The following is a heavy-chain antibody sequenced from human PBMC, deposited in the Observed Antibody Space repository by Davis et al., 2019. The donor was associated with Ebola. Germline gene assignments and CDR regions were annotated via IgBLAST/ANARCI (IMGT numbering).Heavy chain of an antibody. Sequence: GESLKISCAASGFTFSGSAMHWVRQASGKGLEWVGRIRSKANSYATAYAASVKGRFTISRDDSKNTAYLQMNSLKTEDTAVYYCTSTYDDVDYWGQGTLVTVSS. CDR2: IRSKANSYAT. V-gene: IGHV3-73*01. D-gene: IGHD1-1*01. CDR3: TSTYDDVDY. J-gene: IGHJ4*02. CDR1: GFTFSGSA.